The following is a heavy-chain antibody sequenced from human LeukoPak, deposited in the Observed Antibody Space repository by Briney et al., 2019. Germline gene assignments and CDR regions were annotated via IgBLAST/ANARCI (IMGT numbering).Heavy chain of an antibody. D-gene: IGHD6-19*01. V-gene: IGHV3-48*01. CDR2: ISSSSSTI. Sequence: GGSLRLSCAAPGFTFISYSMNSVGQAPGKGLEWVSYISSSSSTIYYADSVKGRFTISRDNAKNSLYLQMNSLRAEVTAVYYWATAHLPEKYGSGWDPVDYWGQGTLVTVSS. J-gene: IGHJ4*02. CDR3: ATAHLPEKYGSGWDPVDY. CDR1: GFTFISYS.